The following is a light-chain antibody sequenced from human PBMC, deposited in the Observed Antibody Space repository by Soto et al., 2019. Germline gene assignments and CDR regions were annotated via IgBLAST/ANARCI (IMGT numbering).Light chain of an antibody. CDR3: QHYGISPLYT. V-gene: IGKV3-20*01. Sequence: EVVLTHSPGTLSLSPGERATLSCRASQSVSGSYLAWYQQKPGQAPRLLIYGASNRATGIPDRFSGSGSGTDCTLTISRLEPEDFAVYYCQHYGISPLYTFGQGTKLEIK. CDR1: QSVSGSY. J-gene: IGKJ2*01. CDR2: GAS.